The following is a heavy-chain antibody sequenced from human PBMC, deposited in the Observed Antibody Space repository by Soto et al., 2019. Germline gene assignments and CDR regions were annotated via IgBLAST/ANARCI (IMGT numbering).Heavy chain of an antibody. CDR1: GFTVSSNY. Sequence: EVQLVESGGGLVQPGGSLRLSCAASGFTVSSNYMSWVRQAPGKGLEWVSVIYSGGSTYYADSVKGRFTISRHNSKNTLYLQMNSLRAEDTAVYYCARDHITMVRGVIITDAFDIWGQGTMVTVSS. D-gene: IGHD3-10*01. CDR2: IYSGGST. V-gene: IGHV3-53*04. J-gene: IGHJ3*02. CDR3: ARDHITMVRGVIITDAFDI.